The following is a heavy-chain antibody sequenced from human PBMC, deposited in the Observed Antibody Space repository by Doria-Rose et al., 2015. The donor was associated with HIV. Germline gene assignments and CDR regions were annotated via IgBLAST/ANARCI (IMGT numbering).Heavy chain of an antibody. Sequence: QITLKESGPVLVKPTETLTLTCTVSGVSLSSPGMGVSWIRQPPGKALEWLANIFPDDERSYKTSPKSRLTISRCTSKSQVVLAMTDMDPVDTATYYCARIKSSRWYHKYYFDFWGQGTLVIVSA. CDR1: GVSLSSPGMG. CDR2: IFPDDER. V-gene: IGHV2-26*01. D-gene: IGHD6-13*01. CDR3: ARIKSSRWYHKYYFDF. J-gene: IGHJ4*02.